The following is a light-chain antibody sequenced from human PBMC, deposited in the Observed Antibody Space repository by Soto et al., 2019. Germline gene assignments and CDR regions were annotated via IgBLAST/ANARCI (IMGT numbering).Light chain of an antibody. CDR1: SSDVGGYNY. CDR3: SSYTSSSTSV. CDR2: DVS. Sequence: QSVLTQPASVSGSPGQSITISCTGTSSDVGGYNYVSWYQQHPGKAPKLIIYDVSNRPSGISSRFSGSKSGNTASLTISGLQAEDEADYHCSSYTSSSTSVFGGGTKLTVL. V-gene: IGLV2-14*01. J-gene: IGLJ2*01.